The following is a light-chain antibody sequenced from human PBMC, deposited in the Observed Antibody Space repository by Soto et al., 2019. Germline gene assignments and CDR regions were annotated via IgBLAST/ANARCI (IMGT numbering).Light chain of an antibody. J-gene: IGKJ1*01. CDR3: QQSDVSPRT. CDR2: DAT. V-gene: IGKV1-39*01. Sequence: DIQMTQSPSSLSASVGDRVTITCRASQSISSYLNWYQQRPGKAPNLLIYDATRLHSGVPPRFSGSGYGTDFTLTITSLQLEDFATYCCQQSDVSPRTFGQGTKVDIK. CDR1: QSISSY.